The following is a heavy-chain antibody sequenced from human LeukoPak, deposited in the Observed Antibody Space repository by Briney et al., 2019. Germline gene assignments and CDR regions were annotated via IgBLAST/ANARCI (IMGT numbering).Heavy chain of an antibody. V-gene: IGHV1-2*02. CDR2: INPNSGGT. CDR1: GCTFTGYY. D-gene: IGHD5-12*01. Sequence: ASVKVSCKASGCTFTGYYMHWVRQAPGQGLEWMGWINPNSGGTNYAQKFQGRVTMTRDTSISTAYMELSRLRSDDTAVYYCARPRRGYSGYDYFVYWGQGTLVTVSS. CDR3: ARPRRGYSGYDYFVY. J-gene: IGHJ4*02.